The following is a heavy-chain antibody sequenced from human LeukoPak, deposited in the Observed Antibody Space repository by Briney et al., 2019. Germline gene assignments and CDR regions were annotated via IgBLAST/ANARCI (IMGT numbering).Heavy chain of an antibody. J-gene: IGHJ4*02. CDR3: ARLLYSGSPPFYYFDY. V-gene: IGHV5-51*01. D-gene: IGHD2-15*01. CDR2: IYPGDSDT. Sequence: GESLKISCKGSGYSFTSYWIGWVRQMPGKGLEWMGIIYPGDSDTRYSPSFQGQVTISADKSISTAYLQWSSLKASDTAMYYCARLLYSGSPPFYYFDYWGQGTLVTVSS. CDR1: GYSFTSYW.